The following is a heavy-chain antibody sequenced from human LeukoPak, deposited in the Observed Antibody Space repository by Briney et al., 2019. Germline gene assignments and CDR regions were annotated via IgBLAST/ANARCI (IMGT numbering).Heavy chain of an antibody. CDR1: VGTXSSYA. D-gene: IGHD6-13*01. CDR3: ARGGEESRDSSSWYSCMDV. V-gene: IGHV1-69*13. J-gene: IGHJ6*02. CDR2: IIGIFCTA. Sequence: GASVKVSCKASVGTXSSYAISWVRQAPGQGLEWMVGIIGIFCTANYAQKYQGRVTITADESTSTAYMELSSLRSEDTAVYYCARGGEESRDSSSWYSCMDVWGQGTTVTVSS.